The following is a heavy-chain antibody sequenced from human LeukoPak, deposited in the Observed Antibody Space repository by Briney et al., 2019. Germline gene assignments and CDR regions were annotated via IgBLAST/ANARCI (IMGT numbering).Heavy chain of an antibody. CDR1: GFTFSSYG. J-gene: IGHJ3*02. V-gene: IGHV3-30*02. CDR3: ARDHPPSDAFDI. Sequence: GGFLRLSCAASGFTFSSYGMHWVRQAPGKGLEWVAFIRYDGSNKYYADSVKGRFTISRDNSKNTLYLQMNSLRAEDTAVYYCARDHPPSDAFDIWGQGTMVTVSS. CDR2: IRYDGSNK.